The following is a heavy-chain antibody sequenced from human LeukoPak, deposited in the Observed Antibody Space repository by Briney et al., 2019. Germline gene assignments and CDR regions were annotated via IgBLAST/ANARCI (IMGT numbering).Heavy chain of an antibody. V-gene: IGHV3-9*03. CDR1: GFTFDDYA. J-gene: IGHJ4*02. CDR2: ISWNSGSI. Sequence: GGSLRLSCAASGFTFDDYAIHWVRQAPGKGLEWVSGISWNSGSIGYADSVKGRFTISRDNAKNSLYLQMNSLRAEDMALYYCAKDIGRMGLYYFDYCGQGTLVTVSS. CDR3: AKDIGRMGLYYFDY.